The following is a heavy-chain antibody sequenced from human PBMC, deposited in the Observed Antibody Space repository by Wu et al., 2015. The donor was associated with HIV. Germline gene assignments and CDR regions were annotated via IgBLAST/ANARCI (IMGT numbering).Heavy chain of an antibody. J-gene: IGHJ6*04. V-gene: IGHV1-2*02. CDR1: GYTFSAHY. D-gene: IGHD3-3*01. Sequence: QVQLVQSGAEVKKPGSSVKVSCKTSGYTFSAHYIHWVRQAPGQGLEWMGWINPDSGATKFARAFQGRITMTRDTSSNTVNLLLANLKPNDTATYYCARDWQFQVTFGDFYMDIWGNGTTVIVSP. CDR2: INPDSGAT. CDR3: ARDWQFQVTFGDFYMDI.